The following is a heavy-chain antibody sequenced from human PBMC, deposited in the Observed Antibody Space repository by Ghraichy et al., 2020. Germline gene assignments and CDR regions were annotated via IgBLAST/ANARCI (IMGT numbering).Heavy chain of an antibody. Sequence: ASVKVSCKASGYTFSDYYMHWVRQAPGQGLEWMGWINFNSGDTKYAQKFQDRVTMTRDTSISAAYMDLHGLRSDDTAMYYCVRDKVVTANWELAWWGQGSLVTVPS. CDR3: VRDKVVTANWELAW. J-gene: IGHJ4*02. CDR2: INFNSGDT. D-gene: IGHD2-21*02. CDR1: GYTFSDYY. V-gene: IGHV1-2*02.